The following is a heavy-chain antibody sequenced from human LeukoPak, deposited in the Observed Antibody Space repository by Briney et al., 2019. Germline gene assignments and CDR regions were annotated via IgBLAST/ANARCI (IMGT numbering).Heavy chain of an antibody. J-gene: IGHJ4*02. CDR3: AKAVVIVPTATPFDY. CDR2: ISGRGANT. D-gene: IGHD2-2*01. V-gene: IGHV3-23*01. Sequence: PGGSLRLSCAASGFSFSNYAMSWVRQAPGKGLEWVSAISGRGANTYYADSVKGRFTISRDNSKNTLYMQMNSLRAEDTAVYYCAKAVVIVPTATPFDYWGRGTLVTVSS. CDR1: GFSFSNYA.